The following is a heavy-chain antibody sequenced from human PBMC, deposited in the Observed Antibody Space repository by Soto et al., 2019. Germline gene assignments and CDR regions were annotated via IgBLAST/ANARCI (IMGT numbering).Heavy chain of an antibody. Sequence: QVQLQESGPGLVKPSQTLSLTCSVSGVSITSSDSYWSLIRQPPGKGLEWIGYINSSGRAYYKPSLKSRVSISXXTXQNQFSLRLTSVTVAATAVYFCASFSTLGKDYGVDVWGQGTTVTVSS. CDR1: GVSITSSDSY. J-gene: IGHJ6*02. CDR2: INSSGRA. V-gene: IGHV4-30-4*01. D-gene: IGHD3-3*02. CDR3: ASFSTLGKDYGVDV.